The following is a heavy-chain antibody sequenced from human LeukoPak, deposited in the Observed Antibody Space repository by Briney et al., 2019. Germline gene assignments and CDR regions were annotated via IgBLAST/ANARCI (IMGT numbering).Heavy chain of an antibody. CDR1: GFSFNKYA. J-gene: IGHJ4*02. Sequence: PGKSLRLSCAAPGFSFNKYAMYWVRQAPGKGLEWVALISYDGGDKYYAESMKGRITISRDNAENTLYLQMNNLRPDDTAFYFCVKEGVEYSYSYGDYWGQGTLVTVSS. CDR3: VKEGVEYSYSYGDY. D-gene: IGHD3-16*01. CDR2: ISYDGGDK. V-gene: IGHV3-30*18.